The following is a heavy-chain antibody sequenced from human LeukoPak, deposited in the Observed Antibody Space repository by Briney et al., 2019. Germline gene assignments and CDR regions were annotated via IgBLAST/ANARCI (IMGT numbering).Heavy chain of an antibody. CDR1: AFTFSSYT. CDR2: ISSSSRYI. V-gene: IGHV3-21*01. J-gene: IGHJ6*02. Sequence: GGSLRLSCAASAFTFSSYTMNWVRQAPGKGLEWVSYISSSSRYIYYADSVKGRFTISRDNAKNSLYLQMNSLRAEDTAVYYCARGLDYDSSGYSPSYYYSGMDVWGQGTTVTVSS. D-gene: IGHD3-22*01. CDR3: ARGLDYDSSGYSPSYYYSGMDV.